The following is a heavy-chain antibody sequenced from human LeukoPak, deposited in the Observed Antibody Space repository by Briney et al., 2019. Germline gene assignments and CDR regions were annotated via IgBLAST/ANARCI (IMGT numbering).Heavy chain of an antibody. J-gene: IGHJ5*02. D-gene: IGHD6-19*01. CDR1: GFTFSSHT. V-gene: IGHV3-23*01. CDR2: IRGGGAP. Sequence: PGGSLRLSCAASGFTFSSHTMNWVRQAPGKGLQWVSSIRGGGAPVYADSVKGRFTISRDDFKSTVFLQMDSLRPEDTAVYYCARCTIGDGSGWCTRFAPWGQGTLVTVST. CDR3: ARCTIGDGSGWCTRFAP.